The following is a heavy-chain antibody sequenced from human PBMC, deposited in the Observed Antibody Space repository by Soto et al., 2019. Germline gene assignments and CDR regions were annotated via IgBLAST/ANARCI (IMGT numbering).Heavy chain of an antibody. V-gene: IGHV4-59*01. Sequence: SETLSLTCTVSGGSISPFYWSWVRQPPGKGLEWIGYLYYSGNTNYNPSLKSRVTISVDASKNQVSLRLTSVTAEDTAVYYCARAHTIFGVVLYYYYGMDVWGQGTTVTVSS. CDR3: ARAHTIFGVVLYYYYGMDV. CDR1: GGSISPFY. J-gene: IGHJ6*02. D-gene: IGHD3-3*01. CDR2: LYYSGNT.